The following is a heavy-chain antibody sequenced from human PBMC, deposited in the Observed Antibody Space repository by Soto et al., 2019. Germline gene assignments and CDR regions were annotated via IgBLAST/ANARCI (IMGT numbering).Heavy chain of an antibody. V-gene: IGHV3-23*01. CDR2: VSGGGHAT. D-gene: IGHD1-1*01. Sequence: GSLRLCCAASRXTFSAYTMSWVRQAPGKGLEWVSSVSGGGHATYHADSVKGRFTISRDNSKNTLYLQMNILRDEDTAVYFCAKERFGTAVDYWGQGTLATVS. CDR3: AKERFGTAVDY. CDR1: RXTFSAYT. J-gene: IGHJ4*02.